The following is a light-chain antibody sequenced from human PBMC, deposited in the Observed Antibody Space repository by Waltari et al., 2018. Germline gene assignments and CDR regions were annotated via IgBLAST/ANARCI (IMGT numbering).Light chain of an antibody. Sequence: SCRASQDVSTYLAWDQQKPGQAPRLLIYHASTRATGIPDRFSGSGSGTDFSLTISRLEPEDFAVYHCQHYLRLPATFGQGTKVEIK. CDR3: QHYLRLPAT. CDR2: HAS. CDR1: QDVSTY. J-gene: IGKJ1*01. V-gene: IGKV3-20*01.